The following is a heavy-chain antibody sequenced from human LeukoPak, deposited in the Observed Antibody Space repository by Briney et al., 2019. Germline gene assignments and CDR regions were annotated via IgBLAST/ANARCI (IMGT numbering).Heavy chain of an antibody. J-gene: IGHJ5*02. D-gene: IGHD1-7*01. Sequence: GGSLRLSCAASGITFSSYSMNWVRQAPGKGLEWVSCISSSSSYIYYADSVKGRFTISRDNAKNSLYLQMNSLRAEDTAVYYCARGLNWNYGWFDPWGQGTLVTVSS. CDR2: ISSSSSYI. V-gene: IGHV3-21*01. CDR3: ARGLNWNYGWFDP. CDR1: GITFSSYS.